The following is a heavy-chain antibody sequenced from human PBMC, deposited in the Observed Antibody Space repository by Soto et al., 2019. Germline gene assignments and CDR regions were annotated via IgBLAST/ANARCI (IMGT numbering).Heavy chain of an antibody. Sequence: ASVKVSCKASGYTFTGYYMHWVRQAPGQGLEWMGWINPNSGGTNYAQKFQGWVTMTRDTSISTAYMELSRLRSDDTAVYYCARDPSEVTTNYYYYGMDVWGQGTTVTVSS. V-gene: IGHV1-2*04. CDR2: INPNSGGT. CDR1: GYTFTGYY. J-gene: IGHJ6*02. D-gene: IGHD4-17*01. CDR3: ARDPSEVTTNYYYYGMDV.